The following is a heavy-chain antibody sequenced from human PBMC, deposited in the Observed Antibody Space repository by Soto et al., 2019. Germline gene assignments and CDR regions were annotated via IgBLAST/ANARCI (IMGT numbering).Heavy chain of an antibody. CDR2: INHSGST. J-gene: IGHJ4*02. Sequence: QVQLQQWGAGLLKPSETLSLTCAVYGGSFSGYYWSWIRQPPGKGLEWIGEINHSGSTNYNPSLKRRVTISVDTSKNQFSLKLSSVTAADTAVYYCARGNGRMVRGAGYWGQGTLVTVSS. D-gene: IGHD3-10*01. CDR3: ARGNGRMVRGAGY. CDR1: GGSFSGYY. V-gene: IGHV4-34*01.